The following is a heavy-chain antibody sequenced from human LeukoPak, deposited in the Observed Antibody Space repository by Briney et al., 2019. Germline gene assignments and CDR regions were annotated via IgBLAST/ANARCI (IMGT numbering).Heavy chain of an antibody. CDR1: GLTFSIHW. CDR2: INQDGSDK. CDR3: ARDGHRRFHYDNGAYRFDN. Sequence: GGSLRLSCAASGLTFSIHWMNWVRQAPGKGLECVANINQDGSDKYYVDSVKGRFTISRDNTKNSLYLQMNSLRSDDTAVYYCARDGHRRFHYDNGAYRFDNWGQGTLVTVSS. D-gene: IGHD3-22*01. V-gene: IGHV3-7*03. J-gene: IGHJ4*02.